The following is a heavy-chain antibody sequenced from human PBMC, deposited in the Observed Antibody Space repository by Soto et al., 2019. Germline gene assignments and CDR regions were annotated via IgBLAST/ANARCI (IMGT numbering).Heavy chain of an antibody. J-gene: IGHJ4*02. Sequence: GGSLRLSCAASGFTFSTYWMDWVRQTPGKGLEWVANINQDGSEKNYVDSVKGRFTISRDNAGNSLYLQMSRLTAEDSALYYCSRSLNSWGQGTLVTVSS. V-gene: IGHV3-7*01. CDR3: SRSLNS. CDR1: GFTFSTYW. CDR2: INQDGSEK.